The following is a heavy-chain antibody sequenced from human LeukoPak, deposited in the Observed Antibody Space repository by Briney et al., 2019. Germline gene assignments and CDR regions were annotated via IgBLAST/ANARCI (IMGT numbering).Heavy chain of an antibody. CDR3: ARGRGIVVVPAAIRSSYYYMDV. J-gene: IGHJ6*03. V-gene: IGHV4-39*07. Sequence: PSETLSLTCTVSGGSISSSSYYWGWIRQPPGKGLEWIGSIYYSGSTYYNPSLKSRVTISVDTSKDQFSLKLSSVTAADTAVYYCARGRGIVVVPAAIRSSYYYMDVWGKGTTVTVSS. D-gene: IGHD2-2*01. CDR1: GGSISSSSYY. CDR2: IYYSGST.